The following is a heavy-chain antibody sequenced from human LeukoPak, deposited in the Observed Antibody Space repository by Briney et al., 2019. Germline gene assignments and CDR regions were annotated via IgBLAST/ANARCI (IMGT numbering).Heavy chain of an antibody. CDR1: GFTFSSYA. CDR3: AKDYVWGSHQFDY. D-gene: IGHD3-16*01. Sequence: PGGSRRLSCAASGFTFSSYAMSWVRQAPGKGLEWVSAISGSGGSTYYADSVKGRFTISRDNSKNTLYLQMNSLRAEDTAVYYCAKDYVWGSHQFDYWGQGTLVTVSS. CDR2: ISGSGGST. V-gene: IGHV3-23*01. J-gene: IGHJ4*02.